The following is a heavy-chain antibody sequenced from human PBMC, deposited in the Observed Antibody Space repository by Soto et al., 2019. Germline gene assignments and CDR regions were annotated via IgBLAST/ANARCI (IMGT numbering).Heavy chain of an antibody. CDR1: GYTFINYD. CDR2: ISANNGYT. J-gene: IGHJ3*02. CDR3: ESNQAYSSGWYGDAFDI. D-gene: IGHD6-19*01. Sequence: ASVKVSCKASGYTFINYDITWVRQAPGQGFAWMGWISANNGYTNYAPKFQGRVTMTTDTSTSTAYMELQSLRSDDTAVYYCESNQAYSSGWYGDAFDIWGQGTMVTVSS. V-gene: IGHV1-18*01.